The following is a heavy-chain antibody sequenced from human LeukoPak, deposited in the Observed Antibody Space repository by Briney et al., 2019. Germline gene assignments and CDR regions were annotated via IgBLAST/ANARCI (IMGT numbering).Heavy chain of an antibody. Sequence: GGSLRLSCAASGFTFSNAWMSWVRQAPGKGLEWVGRIKSKTDGGTTDYAAPVKGRFTIPRDDSKNTLYLQMNSLKTEDTAVYYCTRDLEVAGTVDYWGQGTLVTVSS. D-gene: IGHD6-19*01. CDR3: TRDLEVAGTVDY. V-gene: IGHV3-15*01. CDR2: IKSKTDGGTT. J-gene: IGHJ4*02. CDR1: GFTFSNAW.